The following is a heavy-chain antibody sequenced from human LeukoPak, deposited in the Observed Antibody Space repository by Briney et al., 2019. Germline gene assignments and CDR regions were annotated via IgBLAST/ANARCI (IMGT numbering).Heavy chain of an antibody. V-gene: IGHV3-23*01. Sequence: QAGGSLRLSCAASGFTFSSYAMSWVRQAPGKGLEWVSAISGSGGSTYYADSVKGRFTISRDNSKNTLYLQMNSLRAEDTAVYYCAKGDCSGTSCLRFDPWGQGTLVTVSS. D-gene: IGHD2-2*01. CDR3: AKGDCSGTSCLRFDP. CDR1: GFTFSSYA. CDR2: ISGSGGST. J-gene: IGHJ5*02.